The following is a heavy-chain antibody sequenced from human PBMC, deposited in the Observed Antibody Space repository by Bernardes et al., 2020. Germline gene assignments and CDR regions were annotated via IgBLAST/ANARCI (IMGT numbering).Heavy chain of an antibody. D-gene: IGHD2-8*01. J-gene: IGHJ4*02. Sequence: GESLCLSCVASGFTFSNYLFSWFRQAPGKGLEWVSSISGAGMYIYYADSVKGRFTISRDNAKNSLYLQMNSLRAEDSAVYYCAREMADPGPLDYWGQGTLVPVSS. CDR2: ISGAGMYI. V-gene: IGHV3-21*01. CDR3: AREMADPGPLDY. CDR1: GFTFSNYL.